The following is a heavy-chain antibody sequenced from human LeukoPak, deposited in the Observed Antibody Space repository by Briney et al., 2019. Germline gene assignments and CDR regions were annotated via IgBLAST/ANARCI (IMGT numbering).Heavy chain of an antibody. J-gene: IGHJ4*02. CDR3: AKGGPGAMVPFDY. Sequence: PGGSLRLSCAASVFTFSSYWIHRVRQAPGKGLVWVSRINSDGRSTTYAGSVKGRFTISRYNAKDMLYLQMNSLRAEDTAVYYCAKGGPGAMVPFDYWGQGTLVTVSS. CDR1: VFTFSSYW. D-gene: IGHD5-18*01. CDR2: INSDGRST. V-gene: IGHV3-74*01.